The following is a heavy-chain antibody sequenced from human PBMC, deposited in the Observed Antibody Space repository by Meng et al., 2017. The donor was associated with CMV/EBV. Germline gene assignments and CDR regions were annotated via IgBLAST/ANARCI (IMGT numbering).Heavy chain of an antibody. J-gene: IGHJ4*02. D-gene: IGHD3-10*01. Sequence: QVRLWESGGGVVQPGGSLRLSGAASGFTFSSYGMHWVRQAPGKGLELVAFIRYDGSNKYYADSVKGRFTISRDNSKNTLYLQMNSLRAEDTAVYYCAKPPMASGDYFDYWGQGTLVTVSS. CDR2: IRYDGSNK. CDR1: GFTFSSYG. CDR3: AKPPMASGDYFDY. V-gene: IGHV3-30*02.